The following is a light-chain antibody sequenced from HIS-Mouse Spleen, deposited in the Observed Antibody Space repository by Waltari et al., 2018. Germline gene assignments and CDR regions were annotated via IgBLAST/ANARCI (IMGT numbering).Light chain of an antibody. CDR3: QQLNSYPPT. CDR1: QGISSY. Sequence: DIQLTQSPSFLSASVGARVTIPCRASQGISSYFAWYQQKPGKAPKLLIYAASTLQSGVPSRFSGSGSGTEFTLTISSLQPEDFATYYCQQLNSYPPTFGQGTKVEIK. V-gene: IGKV1-9*01. J-gene: IGKJ1*01. CDR2: AAS.